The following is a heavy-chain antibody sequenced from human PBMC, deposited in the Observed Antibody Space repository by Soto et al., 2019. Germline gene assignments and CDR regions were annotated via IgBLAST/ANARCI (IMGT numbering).Heavy chain of an antibody. Sequence: SETLSLTCTVSGGSISSYYWSWIRQPPGKGLEWIGYIYYSGSTNYNPSLKSRVTISVDTSKNQFSLKLSSVTAADTAVYYCAGYMTTVTNAEVRGARWGQGTLVTVSS. CDR1: GGSISSYY. CDR3: AGYMTTVTNAEVRGAR. CDR2: IYYSGST. V-gene: IGHV4-59*01. J-gene: IGHJ4*02. D-gene: IGHD4-4*01.